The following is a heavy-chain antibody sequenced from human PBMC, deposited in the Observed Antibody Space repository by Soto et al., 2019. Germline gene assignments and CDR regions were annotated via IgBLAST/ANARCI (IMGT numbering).Heavy chain of an antibody. V-gene: IGHV4-4*02. Sequence: PSEPLSLTCAVSGGSISSSNWWRWVRQPPGKGLEWIGEIYHSGSTNYNPSLKSRVTISVDKSKNQFSLKLSSVTAADTAVYYCARYSTYYDILTGPENNYFDYWGQGTLVTVSS. J-gene: IGHJ4*02. CDR3: ARYSTYYDILTGPENNYFDY. CDR2: IYHSGST. D-gene: IGHD3-9*01. CDR1: GGSISSSNW.